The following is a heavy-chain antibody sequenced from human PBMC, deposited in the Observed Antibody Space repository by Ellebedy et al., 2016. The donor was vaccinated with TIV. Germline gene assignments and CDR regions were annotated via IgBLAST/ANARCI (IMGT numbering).Heavy chain of an antibody. Sequence: ASVKVSCKASGGTFSSYAISWVRQAPGQGLEWMGGIIPIFGTANYAQKFQGRVTITADESTSTAYMELSSLRSEDTAVYYCARNPPSQGAAGFVFDYWGQGTLVTVSS. J-gene: IGHJ4*02. V-gene: IGHV1-69*13. CDR3: ARNPPSQGAAGFVFDY. D-gene: IGHD2-15*01. CDR2: IIPIFGTA. CDR1: GGTFSSYA.